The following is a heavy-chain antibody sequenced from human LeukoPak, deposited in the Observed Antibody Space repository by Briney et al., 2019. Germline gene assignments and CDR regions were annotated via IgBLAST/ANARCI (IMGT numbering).Heavy chain of an antibody. V-gene: IGHV4-4*07. D-gene: IGHD3-3*01. CDR3: AREMGYDFWSANGYYYMDV. J-gene: IGHJ6*03. Sequence: SETLSLTCTASGGSISSYYWSWIRQPAGKGLEWIGRIYTSGSTNYNPSLKSRVTMSVDTSKNQFSLKLSSVTAADTAVYYCAREMGYDFWSANGYYYMDVWGKGTTVTVSS. CDR1: GGSISSYY. CDR2: IYTSGST.